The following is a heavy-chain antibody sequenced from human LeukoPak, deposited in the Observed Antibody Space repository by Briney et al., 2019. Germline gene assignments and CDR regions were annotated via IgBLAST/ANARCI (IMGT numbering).Heavy chain of an antibody. CDR1: GYRFTGCY. Sequence: ASVKVSCKASGYRFTGCYMHWVRQAPGQGLEWVGWINPNSGVTNYAQNSQGRVSMTRDTSTSTDFMELSSLRSEDTAVYYCARHDLGGSSPFDYWGQGTLVTVSS. D-gene: IGHD2-15*01. CDR3: ARHDLGGSSPFDY. CDR2: INPNSGVT. V-gene: IGHV1-2*02. J-gene: IGHJ4*02.